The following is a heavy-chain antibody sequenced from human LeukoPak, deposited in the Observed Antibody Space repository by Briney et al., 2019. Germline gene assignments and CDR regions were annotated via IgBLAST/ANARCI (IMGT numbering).Heavy chain of an antibody. CDR3: AKDDIDAFDI. Sequence: PGGSLRLSCAASGFTFSSYGMHWVRQAPGKGLEWVAFIRYDGSNKYYADSVKGRFTISRDNSKNSLYLQMNSLRAEDTAVYYCAKDDIDAFDIWGQGTMVTVSS. J-gene: IGHJ3*02. CDR1: GFTFSSYG. CDR2: IRYDGSNK. V-gene: IGHV3-30*02.